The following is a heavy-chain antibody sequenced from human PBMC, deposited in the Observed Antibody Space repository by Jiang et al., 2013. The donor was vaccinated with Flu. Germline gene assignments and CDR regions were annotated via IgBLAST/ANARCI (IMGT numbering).Heavy chain of an antibody. J-gene: IGHJ4*02. V-gene: IGHV3-48*03. Sequence: RLSCAASGFTFSSYEMNWVRQAPGQRPEWISYISSSGSTMYYADSVKGRFTISRDNAKNSLYLQMNSLRAEDTAVYYCARLLYGGNGGDFDYWGQGTLVTVSS. CDR1: GFTFSSYE. D-gene: IGHD4-23*01. CDR3: ARLLYGGNGGDFDY. CDR2: ISSSGSTM.